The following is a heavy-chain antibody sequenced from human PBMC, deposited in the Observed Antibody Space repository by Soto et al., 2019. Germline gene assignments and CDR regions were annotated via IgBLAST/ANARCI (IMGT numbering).Heavy chain of an antibody. CDR3: AREELYCSSTSCRPQRYGMDV. CDR1: GGTFSSYT. D-gene: IGHD2-2*01. V-gene: IGHV1-69*04. CDR2: IIPILGIA. J-gene: IGHJ6*02. Sequence: SVKVSCKASGGTFSSYTISWVRQAPGQGLEWMGRIIPILGIANYTQKFQGRVTITADKSTSTAYMELSSLRSEDTAVYYFAREELYCSSTSCRPQRYGMDVWGQGTTVTVSS.